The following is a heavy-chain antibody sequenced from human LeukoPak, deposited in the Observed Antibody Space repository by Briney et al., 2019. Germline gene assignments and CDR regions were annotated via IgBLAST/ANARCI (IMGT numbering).Heavy chain of an antibody. CDR2: IYYSGST. J-gene: IGHJ4*02. Sequence: PSETLSLTCTVSGGSISSSSYYWGWIRQPPGKGLEWIGSIYYSGSTHYNPSLKSRVTISVDTSKNQFSLKLSSVTAADTAVYYCARHRAHWDTYYFDYWGQGTLVTVSS. CDR1: GGSISSSSYY. CDR3: ARHRAHWDTYYFDY. V-gene: IGHV4-39*01. D-gene: IGHD1/OR15-1a*01.